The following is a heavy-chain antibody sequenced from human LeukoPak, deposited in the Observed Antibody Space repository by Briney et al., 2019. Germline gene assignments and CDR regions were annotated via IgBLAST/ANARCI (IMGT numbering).Heavy chain of an antibody. CDR1: GGTFSSYA. Sequence: SVTVSCKASGGTFSSYAISWVRQAPGQGLEWMGRIIPILGIANYAQKFQGRVTITADKSTSTAYMELSSLRSEDTAVYYCARPNSGYETFDYWGQGTLVTVSS. D-gene: IGHD5-12*01. J-gene: IGHJ4*02. V-gene: IGHV1-69*04. CDR3: ARPNSGYETFDY. CDR2: IIPILGIA.